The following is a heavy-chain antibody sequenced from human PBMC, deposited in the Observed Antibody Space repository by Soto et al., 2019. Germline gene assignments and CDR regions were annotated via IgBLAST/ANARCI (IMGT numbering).Heavy chain of an antibody. J-gene: IGHJ4*02. Sequence: QVQLVQSGAEVKMPGASVKVSCKASGYTFTTYGMSWVRQAPGQGLDWMGWISTYNGNTKYAERLQGRVTMTTDTTTSTAYMELRSLRSDDTAVYYCARGPTDYYDNSGNYFLDYWGQGTLVTVSS. V-gene: IGHV1-18*01. CDR3: ARGPTDYYDNSGNYFLDY. CDR2: ISTYNGNT. CDR1: GYTFTTYG. D-gene: IGHD3-22*01.